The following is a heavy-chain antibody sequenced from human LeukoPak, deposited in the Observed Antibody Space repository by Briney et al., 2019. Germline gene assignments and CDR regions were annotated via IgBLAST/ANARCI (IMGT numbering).Heavy chain of an antibody. J-gene: IGHJ6*02. V-gene: IGHV4-34*01. CDR1: GGSFSGYY. D-gene: IGHD3-9*01. CDR2: INHSGST. Sequence: SETLSLTCAVYGGSFSGYYWSWIRQPPGKGLEWIGEINHSGSTNYNPSLKSRVTISVDTSKNQFSLKLSSVTAADTAVYYCARVRYYDILTGYHPYYYYYGMDVWGQGITVTVSS. CDR3: ARVRYYDILTGYHPYYYYYGMDV.